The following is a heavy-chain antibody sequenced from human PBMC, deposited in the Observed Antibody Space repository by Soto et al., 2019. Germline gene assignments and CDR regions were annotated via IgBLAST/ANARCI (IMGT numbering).Heavy chain of an antibody. Sequence: QVQLLQSAAEVKKPGSSVKVSCTASGDTFNFYTISWVRQAPGQGPEWMGRIIRMLGMSNYAQNFQDRVTMIADKSTSTAYRELSSLRSEDTALYYCATNYGSGSAHFDNWGQGTLVTVSS. CDR2: IIRMLGMS. J-gene: IGHJ4*02. CDR3: ATNYGSGSAHFDN. D-gene: IGHD3-10*01. V-gene: IGHV1-69*02. CDR1: GDTFNFYT.